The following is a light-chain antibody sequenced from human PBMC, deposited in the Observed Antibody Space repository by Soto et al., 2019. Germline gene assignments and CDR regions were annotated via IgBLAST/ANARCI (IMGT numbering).Light chain of an antibody. J-gene: IGKJ5*01. CDR1: QSISSY. CDR2: AAS. V-gene: IGKV1-39*01. Sequence: DIQMTQSPSSLSASVGDRVTITCRASQSISSYLNWYQQKPGQAPKLLIYAASSWQSGVPSRFSGSGSGTDFTLTISSLQPEDFATYYCQQSYSTLITFGQGTRLEIK. CDR3: QQSYSTLIT.